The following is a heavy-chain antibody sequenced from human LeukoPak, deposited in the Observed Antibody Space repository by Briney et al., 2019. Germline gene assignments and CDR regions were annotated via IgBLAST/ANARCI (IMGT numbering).Heavy chain of an antibody. Sequence: PGGSLRLSCAASGFTFSSYSMTWVRQAPGKGLEWVSSVSGRGTYIYYADSVNGRFTISRDNAKNSLYLQMNSLRAEDTAVYYCARDRRTGGLTMVDYWGQGTLVTVSS. V-gene: IGHV3-21*01. J-gene: IGHJ4*02. CDR2: VSGRGTYI. D-gene: IGHD3-10*01. CDR3: ARDRRTGGLTMVDY. CDR1: GFTFSSYS.